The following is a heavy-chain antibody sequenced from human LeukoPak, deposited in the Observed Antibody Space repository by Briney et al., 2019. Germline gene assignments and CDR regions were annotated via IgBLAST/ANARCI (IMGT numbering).Heavy chain of an antibody. CDR3: ARSTRTGSYTAGLNY. CDR1: GGSISSGSYY. CDR2: IYSSGNT. V-gene: IGHV4-61*02. J-gene: IGHJ4*02. D-gene: IGHD1-26*01. Sequence: SETLSLTCTVSGGSISSGSYYRSWIRQPAGKGLEWIGRIYSSGNTDYNPSLRSRVTISVDRSKNQFSLTLSSVTASDTAVYYCARSTRTGSYTAGLNYWGQGTLVTVSS.